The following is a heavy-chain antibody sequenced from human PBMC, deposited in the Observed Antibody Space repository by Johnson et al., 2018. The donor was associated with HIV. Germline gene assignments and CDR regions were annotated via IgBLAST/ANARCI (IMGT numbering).Heavy chain of an antibody. D-gene: IGHD4-17*01. CDR1: GFTFSSYA. CDR2: ISRGGSSASVI. Sequence: VQLVESGGGVVQPGRSLRLSCAASGFTFSSYAMHWVRQAPGKGLEWVSYISRGGSSASVIYYADSVKGRFTISRENAKNSVYLQMNSLRSDDTAVYYCASDYGYYDHAFDIGGRGTVVTVTS. J-gene: IGHJ3*02. CDR3: ASDYGYYDHAFDI. V-gene: IGHV3-48*03.